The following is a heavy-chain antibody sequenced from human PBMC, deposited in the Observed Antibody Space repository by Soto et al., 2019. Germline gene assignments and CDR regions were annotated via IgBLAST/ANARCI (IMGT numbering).Heavy chain of an antibody. CDR1: GYTFTRHY. CDR3: ATDLLAAGSDALDI. Sequence: QMQLVQSGAEVKKPGASVKVSCKASGYTFTRHYIHWVRQAPGQGLEWMGIINSSGGHTYYAQKYQGRVDLIRDRSTSTVYMELSSLRSADRAVYYCATDLLAAGSDALDIWGQGTMVTVSS. J-gene: IGHJ3*02. V-gene: IGHV1-46*01. D-gene: IGHD6-13*01. CDR2: INSSGGHT.